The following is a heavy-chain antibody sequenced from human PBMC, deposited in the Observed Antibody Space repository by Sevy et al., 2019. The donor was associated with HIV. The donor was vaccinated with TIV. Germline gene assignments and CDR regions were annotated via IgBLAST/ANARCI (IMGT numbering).Heavy chain of an antibody. J-gene: IGHJ4*02. Sequence: GGSLRLSCAASGFTFSSYAMHWVRQAPGKGLEWVAVISYDGSNKYYADSVKGRFTISRDNSKNTCYLQMNSLRAEDTAVYYCARDQYYDSSGSPYFDYGGQGTLVTVS. V-gene: IGHV3-30-3*01. D-gene: IGHD3-22*01. CDR3: ARDQYYDSSGSPYFDY. CDR2: ISYDGSNK. CDR1: GFTFSSYA.